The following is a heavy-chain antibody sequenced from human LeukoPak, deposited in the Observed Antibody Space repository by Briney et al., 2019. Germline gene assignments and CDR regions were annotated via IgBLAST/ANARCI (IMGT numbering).Heavy chain of an antibody. CDR3: ARRQHEYDY. V-gene: IGHV3-23*01. J-gene: IGHJ4*02. D-gene: IGHD6-13*01. CDR1: GYSFSSHG. Sequence: GGSLRLFCAASGYSFSSHGMSWVRQAPGKGLEWVSGIIGGAGGTYYADSVKGRFTISRDNAKNTLYMQMNSLRAEDTAVYYCARRQHEYDYWGQGTLVTVSS. CDR2: IIGGAGGT.